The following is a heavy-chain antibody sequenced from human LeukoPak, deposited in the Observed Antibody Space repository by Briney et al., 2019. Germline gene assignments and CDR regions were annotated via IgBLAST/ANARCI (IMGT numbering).Heavy chain of an antibody. CDR2: IYYSGST. D-gene: IGHD6-13*01. J-gene: IGHJ4*02. CDR1: GGSISSYY. CDR3: ARDRGGYSSSWYDY. Sequence: PETLSLTCPVSGGSISSYYWSWIRQPPGKGLEWVGYIYYSGSTNYNPSLKSRVTISVDTSKNQFSLKLSSVTAADTAVYYCARDRGGYSSSWYDYWGQGTLVTVSS. V-gene: IGHV4-59*01.